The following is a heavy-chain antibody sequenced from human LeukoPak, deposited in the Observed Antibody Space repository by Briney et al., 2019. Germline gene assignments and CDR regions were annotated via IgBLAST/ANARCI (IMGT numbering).Heavy chain of an antibody. CDR2: INHSGST. V-gene: IGHV4-34*01. D-gene: IGHD6-19*01. Sequence: PSETLSLTCAVYGGSFSGYYWSWIRQPPGKGLEWIGEINHSGSTNYNPSLKSRVTISVDTSKNQFSLKLSSVTAADTAVYYCARGLDTLRGQFFSGWGYWFDPWGQGTLVTVSS. J-gene: IGHJ5*02. CDR3: ARGLDTLRGQFFSGWGYWFDP. CDR1: GGSFSGYY.